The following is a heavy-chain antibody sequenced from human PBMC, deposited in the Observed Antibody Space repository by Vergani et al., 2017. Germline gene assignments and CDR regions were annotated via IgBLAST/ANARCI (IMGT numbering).Heavy chain of an antibody. CDR1: GGSISSYY. J-gene: IGHJ4*02. V-gene: IGHV4-4*07. D-gene: IGHD6-13*01. Sequence: QVQLQESGPGLVQPSETLSLTCTVSGGSISSYYRSWIRQPAGKGLEWIGRIFTSGGTNYNPSLKSRVTMAVDTSKNQFSLKLSSVTAADTAVYYCAREGYSSSCRVDYWGQGTLVTVSS. CDR2: IFTSGGT. CDR3: AREGYSSSCRVDY.